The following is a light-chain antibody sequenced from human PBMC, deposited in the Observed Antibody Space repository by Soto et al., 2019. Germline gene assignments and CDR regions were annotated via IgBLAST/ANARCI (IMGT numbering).Light chain of an antibody. CDR2: DVS. CDR3: QQYGSSPRA. J-gene: IGKJ1*01. V-gene: IGKV3-20*01. Sequence: ENVFTLSPATLSLSPGEGGTLSCRASESVTNYLAWYQQKPGQAPRLLVYDVSNRATGIPDRFSGSGSGTDFTLTISRLEPEDFAVYYCQQYGSSPRAFGQGTKVDIK. CDR1: ESVTNY.